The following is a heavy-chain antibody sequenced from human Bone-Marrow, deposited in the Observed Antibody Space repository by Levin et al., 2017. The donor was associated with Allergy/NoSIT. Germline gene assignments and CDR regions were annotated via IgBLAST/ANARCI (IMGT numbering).Heavy chain of an antibody. D-gene: IGHD4-23*01. J-gene: IGHJ4*02. CDR1: GYQFTDYW. Sequence: GGSLRLSCQGSGYQFTDYWIGWVRQLPGKGLEWVGNIYPGDSETRSSPSFQGQVTISVDKPINTAYLQWDSLRASDTAMYYCARQPDELPPSAGAWVEGHYFDYWGQGTLVTVSS. CDR3: ARQPDELPPSAGAWVEGHYFDY. CDR2: IYPGDSET. V-gene: IGHV5-51*01.